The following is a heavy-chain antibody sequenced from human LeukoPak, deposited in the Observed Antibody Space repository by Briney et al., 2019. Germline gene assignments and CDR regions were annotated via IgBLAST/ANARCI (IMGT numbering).Heavy chain of an antibody. CDR1: GGSFSGYF. J-gene: IGHJ4*02. D-gene: IGHD3-22*01. Sequence: SETLSLTXAVYGGSFSGYFWSWIRQPPGKGLEWIGEINHSGSTNYNPSLKSRVTISVDTSKKQFSLKLNSVTAADTAVYYCARVGRDTSGFSVWGQGALVTVSS. CDR2: INHSGST. CDR3: ARVGRDTSGFSV. V-gene: IGHV4-34*01.